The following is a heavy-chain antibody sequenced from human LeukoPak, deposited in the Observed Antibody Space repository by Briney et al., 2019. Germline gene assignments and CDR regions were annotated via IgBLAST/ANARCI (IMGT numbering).Heavy chain of an antibody. Sequence: KSSETLSLTCAVSGYSISSGYYWGWIRQPPGKGLEWIGSIYHSGSTYYNPSLKSRVTISVDTSKNQFSLELSSVTAADTAVYYCARFHADFWSGYYSYWGQGTLVTVSS. J-gene: IGHJ4*02. CDR1: GYSISSGYY. V-gene: IGHV4-38-2*01. CDR3: ARFHADFWSGYYSY. CDR2: IYHSGST. D-gene: IGHD3-3*01.